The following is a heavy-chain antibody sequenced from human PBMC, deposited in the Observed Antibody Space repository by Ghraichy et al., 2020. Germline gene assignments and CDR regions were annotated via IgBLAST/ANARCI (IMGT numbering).Heavy chain of an antibody. CDR1: GFIFSNYW. J-gene: IGHJ4*02. V-gene: IGHV3-7*03. D-gene: IGHD5-24*01. CDR3: AGGVGWLFDC. Sequence: GGSLRLSCAASGFIFSNYWMNWVRQAPGKGLEWVANIKQDGSQKNYVDSVKGRFTISRDNAKNSLYLQMNNLRAEDTAVYYCAGGVGWLFDCWVQGTLVTVSS. CDR2: IKQDGSQK.